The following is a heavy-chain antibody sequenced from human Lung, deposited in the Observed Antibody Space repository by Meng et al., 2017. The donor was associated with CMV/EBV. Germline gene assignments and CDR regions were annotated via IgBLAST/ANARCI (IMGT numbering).Heavy chain of an antibody. CDR3: ARDSTIFGVVGGGMDV. D-gene: IGHD3-3*01. CDR1: GGTFSSYT. CDR2: IIPILGIA. J-gene: IGHJ6*02. V-gene: IGHV1-69*04. Sequence: SXXVSXKASGGTFSSYTISWVRQAPGQGLEWMGRIIPILGIANYAQKFQGRVTITADKSTSTAYMELSSLRSEDTAVYYCARDSTIFGVVGGGMDVWGQGTTVTVSS.